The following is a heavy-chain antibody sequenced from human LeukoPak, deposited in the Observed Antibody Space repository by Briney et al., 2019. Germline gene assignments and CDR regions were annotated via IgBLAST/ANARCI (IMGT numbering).Heavy chain of an antibody. CDR1: GFTFTSHA. V-gene: IGHV3-48*02. D-gene: IGHD3-16*02. Sequence: GGSLRLSCAASGFTFTSHAMNWVRQAPGKGLEWVSYISSSSSTIYYADSVKGRFTISRDNAKNSLYLQMNSLRDEDTAVYYCARDLDDYVWGSYRYTTAGFDYWGQGTLVTVSS. CDR2: ISSSSSTI. J-gene: IGHJ4*02. CDR3: ARDLDDYVWGSYRYTTAGFDY.